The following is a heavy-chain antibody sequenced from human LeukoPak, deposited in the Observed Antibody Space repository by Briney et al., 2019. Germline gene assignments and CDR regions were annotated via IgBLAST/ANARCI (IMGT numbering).Heavy chain of an antibody. Sequence: GGSLRLSCAASGFTFSSYAMHWVRQAPGKGLEWVAVISYDGSNKYYADSVKGRFTISRDNSKNTLYLQMNSLRAEDTAVYYCARASDGMDVWGQGTTVTVSS. CDR2: ISYDGSNK. V-gene: IGHV3-30-3*01. CDR1: GFTFSSYA. CDR3: ARASDGMDV. J-gene: IGHJ6*02.